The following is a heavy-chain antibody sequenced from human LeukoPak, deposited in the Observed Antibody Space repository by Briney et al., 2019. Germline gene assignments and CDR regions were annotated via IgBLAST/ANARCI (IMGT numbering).Heavy chain of an antibody. V-gene: IGHV1-69*13. D-gene: IGHD7-27*01. J-gene: IGHJ4*02. Sequence: SVKVSCKASGGTFSNYAISWVRQAPGQGLEWMGGIIPIFGTANYAQKFQGRVTITADESTSTAYMELSSLRSEDTAVYYCARVQLGRPKGHFDYWGQGTLVTVSS. CDR2: IIPIFGTA. CDR3: ARVQLGRPKGHFDY. CDR1: GGTFSNYA.